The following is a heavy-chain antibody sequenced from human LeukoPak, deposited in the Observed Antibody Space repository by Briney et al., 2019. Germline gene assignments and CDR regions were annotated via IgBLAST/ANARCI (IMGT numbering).Heavy chain of an antibody. CDR1: GGSISSYY. Sequence: SETLSLTCTVSGGSISSYYWSWIRQPAGKGLEWIGRIYTSGSTNYNPSLKSRVTMSVDTSKNQFSLKLSSVTAADTAVYYCARDRSTSSVYYYYYMDVWGKGITVTVSS. J-gene: IGHJ6*03. CDR2: IYTSGST. V-gene: IGHV4-4*07. D-gene: IGHD2-2*01. CDR3: ARDRSTSSVYYYYYMDV.